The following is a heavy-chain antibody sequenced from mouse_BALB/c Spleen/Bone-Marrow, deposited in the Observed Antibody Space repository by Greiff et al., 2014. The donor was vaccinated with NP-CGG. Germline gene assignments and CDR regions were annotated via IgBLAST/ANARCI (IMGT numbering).Heavy chain of an antibody. D-gene: IGHD2-10*02. CDR1: GYTFTDYY. V-gene: IGHV1-84*02. CDR2: IYPGSGNT. CDR3: AREGYGNSYYFDY. J-gene: IGHJ2*01. Sequence: LQESGPELVKPGASVKISCEASGYTFTDYYINWVKQKPGQGLEWIGWIYPGSGNTKYNEKFKGKATLTVDTSSSTAYMQLSSLTSEDTAVYFCAREGYGNSYYFDYWGQGTTLTVSS.